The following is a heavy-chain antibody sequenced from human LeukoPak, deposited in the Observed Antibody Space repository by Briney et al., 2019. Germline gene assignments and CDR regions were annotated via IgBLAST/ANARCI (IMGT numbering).Heavy chain of an antibody. Sequence: GGSLRLSCAASGFTFSSYAMHWVRQAPGKGLEWVAVISYDGSNKYYADSVKGRFTISRDNSKNTLYLQMNSLRAEDTAVYYCARETLQTYGDYFDYWGQGTMVTVSS. CDR2: ISYDGSNK. V-gene: IGHV3-30*04. J-gene: IGHJ4*02. CDR1: GFTFSSYA. CDR3: ARETLQTYGDYFDY. D-gene: IGHD4-17*01.